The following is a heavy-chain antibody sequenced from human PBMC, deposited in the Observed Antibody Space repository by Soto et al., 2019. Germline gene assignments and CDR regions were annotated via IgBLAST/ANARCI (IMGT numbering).Heavy chain of an antibody. CDR3: ARDPKVFSRGYSYGGTG. V-gene: IGHV1-69*13. CDR2: IIPIFGTA. D-gene: IGHD5-18*01. Sequence: ASVKVSCKASGGTFSSYAISWVRQAPGQGLDWMGGIIPIFGTANYAQKFQGGVTITADESTSTAYMELSSLRSEDTAVYYCARDPKVFSRGYSYGGTGWGQGTLVTVSS. CDR1: GGTFSSYA. J-gene: IGHJ4*02.